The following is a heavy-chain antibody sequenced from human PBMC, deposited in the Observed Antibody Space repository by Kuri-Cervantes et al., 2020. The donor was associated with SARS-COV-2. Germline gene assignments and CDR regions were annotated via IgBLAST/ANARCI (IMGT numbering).Heavy chain of an antibody. Sequence: GSLRLSCAVSGYSISSGYYWGWIRQPPGKGLEWIGSIHHSGSTYYSPSLKSRVTISGDTSKNQFSLKLSSVTAADTAVYYCARTPPRFYYGSGSYYSSWGQGTLVTVSS. V-gene: IGHV4-38-2*01. CDR2: IHHSGST. CDR3: ARTPPRFYYGSGSYYSS. D-gene: IGHD3-10*01. J-gene: IGHJ5*02. CDR1: GYSISSGYY.